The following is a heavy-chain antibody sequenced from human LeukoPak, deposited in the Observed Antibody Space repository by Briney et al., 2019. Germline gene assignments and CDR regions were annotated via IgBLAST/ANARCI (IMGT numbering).Heavy chain of an antibody. V-gene: IGHV3-33*01. J-gene: IGHJ5*02. CDR1: GFTFSSYG. CDR2: IWYDGSNK. Sequence: SGGSLRLSCAASGFTFSSYGMQGVRQAPGKGVEGVAVIWYDGSNKYYADSVKGRFTISRDNSKNTLYLQMNSLRAEDTAVYYCARESGQQLVRGWFDPWGQGTLVTVSS. CDR3: ARESGQQLVRGWFDP. D-gene: IGHD6-13*01.